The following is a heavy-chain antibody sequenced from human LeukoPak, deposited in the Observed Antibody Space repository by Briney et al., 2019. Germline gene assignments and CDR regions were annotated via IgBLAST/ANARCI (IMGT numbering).Heavy chain of an antibody. CDR3: ARDRRSSSWGPDSDY. CDR2: ISSSSSTI. Sequence: GGSLRLSCAASGFTFSSYSMNWVRQAPGKGLEWVSYISSSSSTIYYADSVKGRFTVSRDNAKNSLYLQMNSLRDEDTAVYYCARDRRSSSWGPDSDYWGQGTLVTVSS. V-gene: IGHV3-48*02. J-gene: IGHJ4*02. D-gene: IGHD6-13*01. CDR1: GFTFSSYS.